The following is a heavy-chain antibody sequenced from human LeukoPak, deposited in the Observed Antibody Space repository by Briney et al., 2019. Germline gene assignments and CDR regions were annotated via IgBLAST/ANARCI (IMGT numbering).Heavy chain of an antibody. CDR3: GRGLRGYGGYHFAS. CDR1: GGSISSGGYY. D-gene: IGHD5-12*01. J-gene: IGHJ5*02. CDR2: IYYSGST. V-gene: IGHV4-31*03. Sequence: SETLSLTCTVSGGSISSGGYYWSWIRQHPGKGLEWIGYIYYSGSTYYNPSLKSRVTISVDTSKNQFSLKLSSVTAADTAVSSCGRGLRGYGGYHFASWGQGTLVTVSS.